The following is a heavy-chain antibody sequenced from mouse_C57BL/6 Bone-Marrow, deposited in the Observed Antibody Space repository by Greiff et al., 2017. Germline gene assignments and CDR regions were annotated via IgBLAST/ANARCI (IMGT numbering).Heavy chain of an antibody. J-gene: IGHJ3*01. Sequence: QVQLQQPGAELVMPGASVKLSCKASGYTFTSYWMHWVKQRPGQGLEWIGEIDPSDSYTNYNQKFKGKSTLTVDKSSSTAYMQLSSLTSEESAVYYCAREPPHYYGSSYWFAYWGQGTLVTVSA. D-gene: IGHD1-1*01. CDR2: IDPSDSYT. CDR3: AREPPHYYGSSYWFAY. V-gene: IGHV1-69*01. CDR1: GYTFTSYW.